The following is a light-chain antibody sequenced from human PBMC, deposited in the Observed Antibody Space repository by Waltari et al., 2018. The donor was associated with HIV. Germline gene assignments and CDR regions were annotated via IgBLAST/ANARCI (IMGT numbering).Light chain of an antibody. Sequence: QSVLTQPPSVSGAPGQRVTISCTGSSSNIGAHYDVHWYQQLPGTAPKLLIYSNTNRPSGVPDRFSGSKSGTSASLAITGLQSEDEADYYCQTWATGSVVFGGGTKLTVL. CDR1: SSNIGAHYD. V-gene: IGLV1-40*01. J-gene: IGLJ3*02. CDR3: QTWATGSVV. CDR2: SNT.